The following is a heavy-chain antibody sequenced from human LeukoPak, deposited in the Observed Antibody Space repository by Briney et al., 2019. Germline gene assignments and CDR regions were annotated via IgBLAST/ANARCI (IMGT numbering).Heavy chain of an antibody. J-gene: IGHJ4*02. Sequence: GGSLRLSCAASGFTFSSYGMSWVRQAPGKGLEWVSAIETGGASTYYADSVKGRFTISRDNSKNTLFVQMNSLRAEDTAIYYCAKGYSSGWYCFDYWGQGTLVTVSS. CDR3: AKGYSSGWYCFDY. CDR2: IETGGAST. CDR1: GFTFSSYG. V-gene: IGHV3-23*05. D-gene: IGHD6-19*01.